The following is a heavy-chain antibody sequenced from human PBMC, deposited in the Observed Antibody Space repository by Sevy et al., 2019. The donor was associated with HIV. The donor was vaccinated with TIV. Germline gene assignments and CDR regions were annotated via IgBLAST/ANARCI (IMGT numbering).Heavy chain of an antibody. CDR2: ISGSGGTS. CDR1: DFTFSSYA. J-gene: IGHJ4*02. CDR3: AKSAGYSSSWYFDY. Sequence: GGSLRLSCAASDFTFSSYAMGWVRQAPGKGLEWVSAISGSGGTSYYADSVKGRFTLSRDTSKNTLSLQMNGLRADDTALYYCAKSAGYSSSWYFDYWGQGTLVTVSS. D-gene: IGHD6-13*01. V-gene: IGHV3-23*01.